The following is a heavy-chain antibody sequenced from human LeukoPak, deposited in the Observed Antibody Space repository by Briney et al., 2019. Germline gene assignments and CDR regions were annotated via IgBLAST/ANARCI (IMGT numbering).Heavy chain of an antibody. V-gene: IGHV3-23*01. D-gene: IGHD7-27*01. CDR2: ISGSGGST. CDR1: GFTFSSYA. J-gene: IGHJ5*02. Sequence: GGTLRLSCAASGFTFSSYAMSWVRKAPGKGLEWVSAISGSGGSTYYADSVKGRFTISRDNSKNTLYLQMNSLRAEDTAVYYCAKDILANPPWGLNWFDPWGQGTLVTVSS. CDR3: AKDILANPPWGLNWFDP.